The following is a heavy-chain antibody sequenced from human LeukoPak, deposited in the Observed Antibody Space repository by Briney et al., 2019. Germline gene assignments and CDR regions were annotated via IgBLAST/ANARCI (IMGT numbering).Heavy chain of an antibody. CDR2: MNPNSGNT. D-gene: IGHD6-6*01. J-gene: IGHJ5*02. Sequence: ASVKVSCKASGYTFTSYDINWVRQATGQGLEWMGWMNPNSGNTGYAQKFQGRVTMTSNTSISTAYMELSSLRSEDTAVYYCARGSRIAARRYWFDPWGQGTLVTVSS. CDR3: ARGSRIAARRYWFDP. V-gene: IGHV1-8*01. CDR1: GYTFTSYD.